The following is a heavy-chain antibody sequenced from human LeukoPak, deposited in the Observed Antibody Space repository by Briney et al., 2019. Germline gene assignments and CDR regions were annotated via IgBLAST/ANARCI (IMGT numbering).Heavy chain of an antibody. CDR1: GYTFTSYD. CDR3: ARGRGGGRGRNWFDP. Sequence: ASVMASFKAYGYTFTSYDINWVRQATGKGLEWMGWMNPNSGNTGYAQKFQGRVTMTRNTSISTAYMELSSLRSEDTAVYYCARGRGGGRGRNWFDPWGQGTLVTVSS. J-gene: IGHJ5*02. D-gene: IGHD3-10*01. CDR2: MNPNSGNT. V-gene: IGHV1-8*01.